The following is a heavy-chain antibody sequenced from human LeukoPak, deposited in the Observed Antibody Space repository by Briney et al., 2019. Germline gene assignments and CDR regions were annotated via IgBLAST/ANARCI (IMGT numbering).Heavy chain of an antibody. Sequence: SVKVSCKASGYTFTSYGINWVRQAPGQGLEWMGGIIPIFGTANYAQKFQGRVTITADESTSTAYMELSSLRSEDTAVYYCARDRGQAVATTFYYFDYWGQGTLVTVSS. CDR1: GYTFTSYG. CDR2: IIPIFGTA. D-gene: IGHD6-19*01. CDR3: ARDRGQAVATTFYYFDY. J-gene: IGHJ4*02. V-gene: IGHV1-69*13.